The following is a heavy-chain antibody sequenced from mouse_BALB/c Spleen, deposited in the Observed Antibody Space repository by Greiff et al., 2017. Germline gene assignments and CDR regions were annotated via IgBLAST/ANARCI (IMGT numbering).Heavy chain of an antibody. Sequence: EVQLVESGGGLVQPGGSLKLSCAASGFTFSSYGMSWVRQTPDKRLELVATINSNGGSTYYPDSVKGRFTISRDNAKNTLYLQMSSLKSEDTAMYYCARGGRSPSYWYFDVWGAGTTVTVSS. D-gene: IGHD3-3*01. V-gene: IGHV5-6-3*01. J-gene: IGHJ1*01. CDR2: INSNGGST. CDR1: GFTFSSYG. CDR3: ARGGRSPSYWYFDV.